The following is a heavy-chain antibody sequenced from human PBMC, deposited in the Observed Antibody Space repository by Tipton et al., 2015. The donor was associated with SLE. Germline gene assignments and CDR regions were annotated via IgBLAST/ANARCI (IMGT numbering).Heavy chain of an antibody. Sequence: TLSLTCTVSGGSIRGSRYYWGWIRQTSGKGLEWIGYIYHSGSTLYSPSLKSRVAISIDTSKKQVSLKLNSVTAADTGVYHCARGTNVDVWGQGTTVTVSS. V-gene: IGHV4-61*05. J-gene: IGHJ6*02. CDR1: GGSIRGSRYY. CDR3: ARGTNVDV. CDR2: IYHSGST.